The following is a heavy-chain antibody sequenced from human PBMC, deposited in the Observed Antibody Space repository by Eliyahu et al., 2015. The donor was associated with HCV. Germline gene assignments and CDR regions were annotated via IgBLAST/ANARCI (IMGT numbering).Heavy chain of an antibody. D-gene: IGHD3-16*01. Sequence: QVQLVESGGGLVKPGESLRLXCAASGFTFFDYYMSWIRQAPGKGLEXISYITDSDTVYYADSVXGRFTIXRDNAKKSXYLQMNSXRVEDTAMYYCANIFGXTRDAFEIWGRGTMVTVSS. J-gene: IGHJ3*02. CDR1: GFTFFDYY. CDR3: ANIFGXTRDAFEI. V-gene: IGHV3-11*01. CDR2: ITDSDTV.